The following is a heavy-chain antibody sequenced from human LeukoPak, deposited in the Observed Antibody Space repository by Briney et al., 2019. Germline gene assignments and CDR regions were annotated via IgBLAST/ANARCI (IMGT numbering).Heavy chain of an antibody. Sequence: PGGSLRLSCAASGFTFSSYGMHWVRQAPGKGLEWVAVISYDGSNKYYADSVKGRFTISRDSSKNTLYLQMNSLRAEDTAVYYCAKDLEQWLVQYYFDYWGQGTLVTVSS. CDR1: GFTFSSYG. J-gene: IGHJ4*02. V-gene: IGHV3-30*18. D-gene: IGHD6-19*01. CDR3: AKDLEQWLVQYYFDY. CDR2: ISYDGSNK.